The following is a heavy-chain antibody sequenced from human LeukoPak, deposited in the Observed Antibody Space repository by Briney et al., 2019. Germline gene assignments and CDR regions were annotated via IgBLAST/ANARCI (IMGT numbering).Heavy chain of an antibody. CDR1: GYSFTSYW. CDR3: ARGFGYAGNYFDS. D-gene: IGHD5-18*01. V-gene: IGHV5-51*01. Sequence: GESLQISCKGSGYSFTSYWIGWVRQMPGKGLEWMGIIYPGDSDTRYSPSFQGQVTISDDKSISTAYLQWSSLEASDTAIYYCARGFGYAGNYFDSWGQGTLVTVSS. CDR2: IYPGDSDT. J-gene: IGHJ4*02.